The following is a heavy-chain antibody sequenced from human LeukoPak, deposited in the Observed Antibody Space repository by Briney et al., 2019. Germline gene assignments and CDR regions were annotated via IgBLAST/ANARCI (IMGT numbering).Heavy chain of an antibody. Sequence: GGSLRLSCAAPGFTFSNYWMTWVRQAPGRGLEWVSGILGGAGSTYYADSVKGRFTISRDNSKNTLYLQMNSLRAEDTAVYYCAHGTVYQLDYWGQGTLVTVSS. V-gene: IGHV3-23*01. CDR3: AHGTVYQLDY. D-gene: IGHD2-2*01. J-gene: IGHJ4*02. CDR2: ILGGAGST. CDR1: GFTFSNYW.